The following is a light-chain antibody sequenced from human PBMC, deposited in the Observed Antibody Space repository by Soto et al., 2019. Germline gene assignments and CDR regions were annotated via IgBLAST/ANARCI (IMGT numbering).Light chain of an antibody. Sequence: QSALTQPPSASGSPGQSVTISCTGTSSDVGGYKYVSWYQQHPGKAPKLMIYEVSKRPSGVPDRFSGSKSGNTASLTVSGLQTEDEADYYCSSYEGSNNVEVFGTGTKLTVL. J-gene: IGLJ1*01. CDR1: SSDVGGYKY. CDR3: SSYEGSNNVEV. V-gene: IGLV2-8*01. CDR2: EVS.